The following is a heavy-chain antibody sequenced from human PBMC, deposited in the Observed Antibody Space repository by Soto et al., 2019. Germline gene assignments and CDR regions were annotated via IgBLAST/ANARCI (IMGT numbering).Heavy chain of an antibody. J-gene: IGHJ3*01. CDR1: GGAMVSRGCF. D-gene: IGHD6-25*01. CDR2: ISYGGDT. Sequence: ASVPLPLTGHVAGGAMVSRGCFGVLVRQAAGKGLEWIGHISYGGDTSYKPSLQSRVSMSVHTSKNEFSLELSSVTAADTAVYYCARVSFFYDSGAYSHTAFDLWGRGTTVTGSP. CDR3: ARVSFFYDSGAYSHTAFDL. V-gene: IGHV4-30-4*08.